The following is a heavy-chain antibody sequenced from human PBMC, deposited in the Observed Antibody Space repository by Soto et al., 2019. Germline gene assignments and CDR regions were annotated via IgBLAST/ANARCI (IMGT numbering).Heavy chain of an antibody. CDR2: IYYSGST. D-gene: IGHD2-8*01. Sequence: PSETLSLTCTVSGGSVSSGSYCWSWIRQPPGKGLEWIGYIYYSGSTNYNPSLKSRVTISVDTSKNQFSLKLSSVTAADTAVYYCARDVAFCTNGVCYPYYFDYWGQGTLVTVSS. J-gene: IGHJ4*02. CDR1: GGSVSSGSYC. V-gene: IGHV4-61*01. CDR3: ARDVAFCTNGVCYPYYFDY.